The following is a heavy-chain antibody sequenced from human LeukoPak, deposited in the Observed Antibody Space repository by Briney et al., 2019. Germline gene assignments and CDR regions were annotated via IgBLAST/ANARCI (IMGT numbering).Heavy chain of an antibody. V-gene: IGHV1-69*05. CDR1: GGTFSSYA. D-gene: IGHD3-22*01. Sequence: ASVKVSCKASGGTFSSYAISWVRQAPGQGLEWMGRIIPIFGTANYAQKFQGRVTITTDESTSTAHMELSSLRSEDTAVYYCARSYYDSSGYRDYWGQGTLVTVSS. CDR2: IIPIFGTA. J-gene: IGHJ4*02. CDR3: ARSYYDSSGYRDY.